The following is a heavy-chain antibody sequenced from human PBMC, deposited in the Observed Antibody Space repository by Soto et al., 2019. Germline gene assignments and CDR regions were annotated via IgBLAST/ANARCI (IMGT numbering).Heavy chain of an antibody. D-gene: IGHD6-19*01. CDR1: GGTIRSPYV. CDR3: ARGRGRYSSGWSWFDP. Sequence: PXATLALTCGVCGGTIRSPYVWTWVRQPPGKGLEWIGEIFQSGSTNYTPSLESRVTISVDKSKNQFSLTLTSVTAADTAVYFCARGRGRYSSGWSWFDPWGQGILVTVSS. CDR2: IFQSGST. J-gene: IGHJ5*02. V-gene: IGHV4-4*01.